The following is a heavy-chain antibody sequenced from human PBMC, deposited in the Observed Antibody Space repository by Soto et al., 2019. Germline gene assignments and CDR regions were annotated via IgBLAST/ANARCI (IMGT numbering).Heavy chain of an antibody. CDR1: GFTVSSYG. CDR3: TGEDASGY. CDR2: ISRDGGTK. J-gene: IGHJ4*02. V-gene: IGHV3-30*03. Sequence: QVQLVESGGGVVQPGRSLRLSCAASGFTVSSYGMHWVRQAPGKGLEWVAVISRDGGTKYYADSVKGRFTISRDNSRNTLFLEMNGLRGDDRAVDYCTGEDASGYWGQGLRVTVAA. D-gene: IGHD2-8*02.